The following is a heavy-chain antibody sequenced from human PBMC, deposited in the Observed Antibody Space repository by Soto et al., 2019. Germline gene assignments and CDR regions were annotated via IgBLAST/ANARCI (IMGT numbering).Heavy chain of an antibody. CDR3: ASLITGTTLFDY. CDR2: IIPIFGTA. CDR1: GGTFSSYA. V-gene: IGHV1-69*13. D-gene: IGHD1-7*01. Sequence: SVKVSCKASGGTFSSYAISWVRQAPGQGLEWMGGIIPIFGTANYEQKFQGRVTITADESTSTAYMELSSLRSEDTAVYYCASLITGTTLFDYWGQGTLVTVSS. J-gene: IGHJ4*02.